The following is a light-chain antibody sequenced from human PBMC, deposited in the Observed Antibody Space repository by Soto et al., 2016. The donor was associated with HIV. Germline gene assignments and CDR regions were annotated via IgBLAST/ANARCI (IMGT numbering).Light chain of an antibody. J-gene: IGLJ2*01. CDR1: NIGSKS. Sequence: SYVLTQPPSVSVAPGKTARITCGGNNIGSKSVHWYQQKPGQAPVLVVYDDTDRPSGIPERFSGSNSADTATLTINRVEAGDEADYYCQVWDRSRHHVVFGGGTKLTVL. CDR3: QVWDRSRHHVV. V-gene: IGLV3-21*01. CDR2: DDT.